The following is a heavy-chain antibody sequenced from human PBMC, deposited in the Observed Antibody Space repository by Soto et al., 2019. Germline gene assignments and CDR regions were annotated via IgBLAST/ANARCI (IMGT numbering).Heavy chain of an antibody. V-gene: IGHV3-30*03. D-gene: IGHD2-21*01. CDR3: SRGIKGGLDA. Sequence: QVQVAESGGGVVQPGRSLRLSCATSGFVSNDYDIHWVRQAPGKGLAWLASISYDGSKKYYADSVKGRFTISRDNSKNTLSLQINSLGAEDTAVYYCSRGIKGGLDAWGPGTLVTVSS. J-gene: IGHJ5*02. CDR2: ISYDGSKK. CDR1: GFVSNDYD.